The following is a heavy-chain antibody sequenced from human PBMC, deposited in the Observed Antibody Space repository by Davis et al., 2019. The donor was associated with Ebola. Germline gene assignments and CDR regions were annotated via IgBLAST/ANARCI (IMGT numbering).Heavy chain of an antibody. J-gene: IGHJ5*02. D-gene: IGHD2-21*01. V-gene: IGHV1-2*02. CDR1: GYTFTGYY. CDR2: INPNSGGT. CDR3: ARGPYVVVIAISWFDP. Sequence: ASVKVSCKASGYTFTGYYMHWVRQAPGQGLEWMEWINPNSGGTNYAQKFQGRVTMTRDTSINTAYMELSRLRSDDTAVYYCARGPYVVVIAISWFDPWGQGTLVTVSS.